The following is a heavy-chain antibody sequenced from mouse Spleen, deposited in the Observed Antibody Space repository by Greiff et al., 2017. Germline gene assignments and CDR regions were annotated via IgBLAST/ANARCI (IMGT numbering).Heavy chain of an antibody. CDR2: IWSDGST. D-gene: IGHD1-1*01. CDR1: GFSLTSYG. V-gene: IGHV2-6-1*01. Sequence: QVQLKETGPGLVAPSQSLSITCTVSGFSLTSYGVHWVRQPPGKGLEWLVVIWSDGSTNYNSALKSRLSISKDNSKSQVFLKMNSLQTDDTAMYYCARHNLRDYAMDYWGQGTSVTVSS. J-gene: IGHJ4*01. CDR3: ARHNLRDYAMDY.